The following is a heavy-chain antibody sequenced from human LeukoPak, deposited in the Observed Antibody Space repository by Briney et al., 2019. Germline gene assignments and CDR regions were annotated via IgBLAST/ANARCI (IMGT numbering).Heavy chain of an antibody. D-gene: IGHD3-10*01. V-gene: IGHV4-34*01. CDR1: GGSFSGYY. CDR2: INHSGST. Sequence: PSETLSLTCAVCGGSFSGYYWSWIRQPPGKGMEWIGEINHSGSTNYNPSLKSRVTISVDTSKNQFSLKLSSVTAADTAVYYCARGAMVRGVRPPSNWFDPWGQGTLVTVSS. CDR3: ARGAMVRGVRPPSNWFDP. J-gene: IGHJ5*02.